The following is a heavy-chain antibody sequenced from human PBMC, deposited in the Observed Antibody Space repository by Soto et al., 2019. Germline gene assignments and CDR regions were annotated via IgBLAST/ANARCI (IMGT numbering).Heavy chain of an antibody. CDR1: GYTFTSYD. CDR3: AIGGLSPIFWMQKEFEY. CDR2: MNPNSGNT. V-gene: IGHV1-8*01. Sequence: ASVKVSCKASGYTFTSYDINWVRQATGQGLGWMGWMNPNSGNTGYAQKFQGRVTMTRNTSISTAYMERSSLRSEDTAVYYCAIGGLSPIFWMQKEFEYWGEGTLDIVYS. J-gene: IGHJ4*02. D-gene: IGHD3-9*01.